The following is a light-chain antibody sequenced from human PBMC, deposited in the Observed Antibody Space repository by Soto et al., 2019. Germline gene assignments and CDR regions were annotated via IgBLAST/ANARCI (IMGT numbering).Light chain of an antibody. CDR2: DAY. CDR1: QIISSR. J-gene: IGKJ4*01. Sequence: DIPMTQSPSILSASVGDRVTITCRASQIISSRLAWYQQKPGKAPKLLIYDAYNLESGVPSMFSRSGSGTEFTLTISSLQLDDFATYYCQRYNSYSLTFGGGTKVEIK. V-gene: IGKV1-5*01. CDR3: QRYNSYSLT.